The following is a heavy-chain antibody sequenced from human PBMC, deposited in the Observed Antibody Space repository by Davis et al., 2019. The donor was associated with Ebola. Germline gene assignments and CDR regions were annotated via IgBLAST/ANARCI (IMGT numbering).Heavy chain of an antibody. CDR2: INHSGST. CDR1: GCPFGGYY. V-gene: IGHV4-34*01. J-gene: IGHJ5*02. D-gene: IGHD3-9*01. Sequence: MPSETLSLTCAVHGCPFGGYYWPWIRQPPGKGLEWIGEINHSGSTNYNPSLKSRVTISVDTSKNHFSLKLSSVTAADTAVYYCARGRILTGYSNPWGQGTLVTVSS. CDR3: ARGRILTGYSNP.